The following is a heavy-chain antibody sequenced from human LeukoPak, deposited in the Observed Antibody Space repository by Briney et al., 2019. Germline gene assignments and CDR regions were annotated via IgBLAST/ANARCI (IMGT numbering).Heavy chain of an antibody. CDR3: ARVKGWFGELSNYFEY. Sequence: ASVKVSCKVSGYTLTELSMHWVRQAPGKGLEWMGGFDPEDGETIYAQKFQGRVTMTEDTSTDTAYMELSSLRSEDTAVYYCARVKGWFGELSNYFEYWGQGTLVTVSS. CDR2: FDPEDGET. CDR1: GYTLTELS. J-gene: IGHJ4*02. V-gene: IGHV1-24*01. D-gene: IGHD3-10*01.